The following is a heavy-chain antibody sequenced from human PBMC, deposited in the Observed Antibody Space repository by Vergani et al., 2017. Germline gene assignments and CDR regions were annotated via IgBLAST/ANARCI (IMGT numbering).Heavy chain of an antibody. CDR2: IYYSGST. CDR1: GGSISSYY. CDR3: ARVWAYGRSTSGYQYYFDY. J-gene: IGHJ4*02. D-gene: IGHD2-2*01. V-gene: IGHV4-59*01. Sequence: QVQLQESGPGLVKPSETLSLTCTVSGGSISSYYWSWIRQPPGKGLEWIGYIYYSGSTNYNPSLKSRVTISVDTSKNQFSLKLSSVTAADTAVYYCARVWAYGRSTSGYQYYFDYWGQGTLVTVSS.